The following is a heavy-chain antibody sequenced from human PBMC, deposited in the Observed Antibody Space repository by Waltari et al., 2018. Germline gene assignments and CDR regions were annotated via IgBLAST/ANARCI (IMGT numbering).Heavy chain of an antibody. CDR3: ARGLTSDP. J-gene: IGHJ5*02. CDR1: GFTVSSNY. D-gene: IGHD3-10*01. Sequence: EVQLVESGGGLIQPGGSLRLSCAASGFTVSSNYMSWVRQAPGKGLEWVSVIHIGCSKDYADSVKCRLTISRDNSKKTLYLQMNSLRAEDTAVYYCARGLTSDPWGQGTLVTVSS. V-gene: IGHV3-53*01. CDR2: IHIGCSK.